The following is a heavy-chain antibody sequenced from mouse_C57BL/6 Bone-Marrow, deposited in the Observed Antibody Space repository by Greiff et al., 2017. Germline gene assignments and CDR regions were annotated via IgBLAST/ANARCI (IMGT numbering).Heavy chain of an antibody. D-gene: IGHD3-1*01. CDR2: IYPGSGSN. Sequence: VQLQQPGAELVKPGASVKMSCKASGYTFTSYWITWVKQRPGQGLEWIGDIYPGSGSNNYNEKFKSKATLTVDTSSSTAYMQLSSPTSEDSAVYYCTRSGTSFDYWGQGTTRTVAS. CDR3: TRSGTSFDY. J-gene: IGHJ2*01. V-gene: IGHV1-55*01. CDR1: GYTFTSYW.